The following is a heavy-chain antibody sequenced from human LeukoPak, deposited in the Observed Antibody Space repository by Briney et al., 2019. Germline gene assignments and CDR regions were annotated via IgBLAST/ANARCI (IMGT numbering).Heavy chain of an antibody. D-gene: IGHD1-26*01. CDR1: GFTFSSSA. J-gene: IGHJ6*03. CDR2: ISGSGGST. CDR3: AKVTGGDYYYYMDV. V-gene: IGHV3-23*01. Sequence: GGSLRLSCAASGFTFSSSAMSWLRQAPGKGLEWVSAISGSGGSTYYADSVKGRFTISKDNSKNTLYLQMSSLRDEDTAVYYCAKVTGGDYYYYMDVWGKGTMVTVSS.